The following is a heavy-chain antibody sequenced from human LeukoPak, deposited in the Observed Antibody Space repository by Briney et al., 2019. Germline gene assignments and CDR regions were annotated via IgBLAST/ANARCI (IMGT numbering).Heavy chain of an antibody. D-gene: IGHD3-3*01. J-gene: IGHJ6*02. CDR1: GGSISSGSYY. Sequence: SQTLSLTCTVSGGSISSGSYYWSWIRQPAGKGLEWIGRIYTSGSTNYNPSLKSRVTISVDTSKNQFSLKLSSVTAADTAVYYCARDKLSIFGVVLAAMDVWGQGTTVTVSS. CDR3: ARDKLSIFGVVLAAMDV. CDR2: IYTSGST. V-gene: IGHV4-61*02.